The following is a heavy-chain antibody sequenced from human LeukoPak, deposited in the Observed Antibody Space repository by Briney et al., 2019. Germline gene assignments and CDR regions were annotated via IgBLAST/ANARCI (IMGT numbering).Heavy chain of an antibody. D-gene: IGHD3-22*01. J-gene: IGHJ4*02. Sequence: GGSLRLSCAASGFTFSNYVMSWVRQAPGKGLEWVSGISGSSGTTFYADSVKGRFTISRDNSKNTLYLQMHSLRAEDTAVYYCAKGGVTYYYDSSGYYSDYWGQGTLVTVSS. V-gene: IGHV3-23*01. CDR2: ISGSSGTT. CDR3: AKGGVTYYYDSSGYYSDY. CDR1: GFTFSNYV.